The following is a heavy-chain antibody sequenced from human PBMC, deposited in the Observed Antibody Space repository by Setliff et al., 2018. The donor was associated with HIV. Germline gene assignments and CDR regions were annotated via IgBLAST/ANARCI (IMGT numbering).Heavy chain of an antibody. CDR2: IHASGKA. V-gene: IGHV4-4*09. CDR1: GDTDFY. D-gene: IGHD2-21*02. J-gene: IGHJ4*02. Sequence: PSETLSLTCTVSGDTDFYWGWIRQSPGKGLEWIGYIHASGKANYNPSLKSRVTISLDTSKMQFSLRLTSVTAADTAVYYCATLDPSGGNFLAYWGQGTLVTVSS. CDR3: ATLDPSGGNFLAY.